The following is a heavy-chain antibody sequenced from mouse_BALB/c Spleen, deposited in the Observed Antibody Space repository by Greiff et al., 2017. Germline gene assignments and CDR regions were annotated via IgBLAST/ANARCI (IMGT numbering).Heavy chain of an antibody. CDR3: ARGRGYDGAWFAY. V-gene: IGHV5-6-5*01. CDR1: GFTFSNYA. Sequence: EVHLVESGGGLVKPGGPLKLSCAASGFTFSNYAMSWVRQTPEKRLEWVASISSSGSTYSPDSVKGRFTISRDNARNILYLQMSSLRSEDTAMYYCARGRGYDGAWFAYWGQGTLVTVSA. D-gene: IGHD2-2*01. CDR2: ISSSGST. J-gene: IGHJ3*01.